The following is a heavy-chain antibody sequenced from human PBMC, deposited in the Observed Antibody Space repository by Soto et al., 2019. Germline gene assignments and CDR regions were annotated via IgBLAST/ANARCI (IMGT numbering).Heavy chain of an antibody. V-gene: IGHV2-5*02. CDR1: GFSLSTSGVG. CDR3: AHGVLLWFGEEANNWFDP. D-gene: IGHD3-10*01. Sequence: QITLKESGPTLVKPTQTLTLTCTFSGFSLSTSGVGVGWIRQPPGKALEWLALIYWDDDKRYSPSLKSRLTITKDTSKNQVVLTMTNMDPVDTATYYCAHGVLLWFGEEANNWFDPWGQGTLVTVSS. J-gene: IGHJ5*02. CDR2: IYWDDDK.